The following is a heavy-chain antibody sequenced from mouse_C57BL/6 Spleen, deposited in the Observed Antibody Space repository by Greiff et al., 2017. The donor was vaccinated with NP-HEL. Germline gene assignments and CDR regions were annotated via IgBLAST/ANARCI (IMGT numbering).Heavy chain of an antibody. CDR2: IDPSDGYT. CDR3: ARKGGLVRYFDG. J-gene: IGHJ1*03. Sequence: QVQLQQPGAELVMPGASVKLSCKASGYTFTSYWMHWVKQRPGQGLEWIGVIDPSDGYTNYNQKFKGKSTLTVDKSSSTAYMQLSSLTSEDSAVYYCARKGGLVRYFDGWGTGTTVTVAS. D-gene: IGHD2-1*01. CDR1: GYTFTSYW. V-gene: IGHV1-69*01.